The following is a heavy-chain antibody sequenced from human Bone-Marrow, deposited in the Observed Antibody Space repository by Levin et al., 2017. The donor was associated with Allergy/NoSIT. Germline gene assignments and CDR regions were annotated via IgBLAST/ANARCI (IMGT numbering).Heavy chain of an antibody. D-gene: IGHD3-22*01. J-gene: IGHJ2*01. CDR3: GSSGPLFQNWYFDL. V-gene: IGHV1-69*06. CDR1: GGTFSSYA. Sequence: SVKVSCKASGGTFSSYAISWVRQAPGQGLEWMGGIIPIFGTANYAQKFQGRVTITADKSTSTAYMELSSLRSEDTAVYYCGSSGPLFQNWYFDLWGRGTLVTVSS. CDR2: IIPIFGTA.